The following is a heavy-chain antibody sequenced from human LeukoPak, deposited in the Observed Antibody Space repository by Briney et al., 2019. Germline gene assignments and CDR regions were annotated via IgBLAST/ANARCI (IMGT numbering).Heavy chain of an antibody. V-gene: IGHV4-59*01. CDR2: IYYSGST. Sequence: SETLSLTCTVSGGSISSYYWSWIRQPPGKGLEWIGYIYYSGSTNYNPSLKSRVTISVDTSKNQFSLKLSSVTAADTAVYYCARDQYYYDSSGYSYFDYWGQGTLVTVSS. D-gene: IGHD3-22*01. CDR3: ARDQYYYDSSGYSYFDY. CDR1: GGSISSYY. J-gene: IGHJ4*02.